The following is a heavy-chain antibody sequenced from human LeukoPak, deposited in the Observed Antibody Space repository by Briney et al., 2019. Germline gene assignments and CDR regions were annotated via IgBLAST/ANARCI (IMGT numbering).Heavy chain of an antibody. CDR3: ARHGVTTSWFDP. Sequence: SETLSLTCTVSGGSISSSSYYWGWIRQPPGKGLEWIGSIYYSGSTYYNPSLKSRVTISLDTSKNQFSLKLSSVTAADTAVYYCARHGVTTSWFDPWGQGTLVTVSS. V-gene: IGHV4-39*01. J-gene: IGHJ5*02. CDR1: GGSISSSSYY. D-gene: IGHD4-11*01. CDR2: IYYSGST.